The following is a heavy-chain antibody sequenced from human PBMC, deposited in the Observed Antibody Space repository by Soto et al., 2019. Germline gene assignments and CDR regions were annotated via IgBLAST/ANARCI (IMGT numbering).Heavy chain of an antibody. Sequence: YVDSVKGRFTISRDNAKNSLYLQMNSLRVEDTAVYFCARLGYSSSWPPVHFDYWGQGTLVTVSS. J-gene: IGHJ4*02. CDR3: ARLGYSSSWPPVHFDY. D-gene: IGHD6-13*01. V-gene: IGHV3-7*04.